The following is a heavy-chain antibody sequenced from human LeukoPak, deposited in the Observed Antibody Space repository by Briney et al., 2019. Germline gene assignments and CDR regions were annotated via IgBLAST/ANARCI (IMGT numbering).Heavy chain of an antibody. CDR1: GGSISSYY. CDR3: AGGGDDCNPHRGYYFDY. J-gene: IGHJ4*02. Sequence: SETLSLTCTVSGGSISSYYWSWIRQPPGKGLEWIGYIYYSWSTNYNPSLKSQVTISVDTSKHQFSLKLSSVTAADTAVYYCAGGGDDCNPHRGYYFDYWGQGTLATVSS. V-gene: IGHV4-59*08. D-gene: IGHD2-21*02. CDR2: IYYSWST.